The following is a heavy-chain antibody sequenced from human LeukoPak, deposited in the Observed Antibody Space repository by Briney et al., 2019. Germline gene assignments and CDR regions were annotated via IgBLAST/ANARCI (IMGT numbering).Heavy chain of an antibody. J-gene: IGHJ4*02. Sequence: GGSLSLSCAASGFTFSSYAMHWVRQAPGKGLEWVAVISYDGSNKYYADSVKGRFTISRDNSKNTLYLQMNSLRAEDTAVYYCARTGYSSGWYGPFDYWGQGTLVTVSS. D-gene: IGHD6-19*01. CDR3: ARTGYSSGWYGPFDY. CDR1: GFTFSSYA. CDR2: ISYDGSNK. V-gene: IGHV3-30-3*01.